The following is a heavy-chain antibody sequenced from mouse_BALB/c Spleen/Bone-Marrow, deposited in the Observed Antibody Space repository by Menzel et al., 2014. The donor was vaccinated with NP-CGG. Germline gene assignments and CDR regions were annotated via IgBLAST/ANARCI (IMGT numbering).Heavy chain of an antibody. Sequence: EEKVEESGGGLVQPGGSLILSCATSGFTFSDYYMSWVRQPPGKALEWLGFIRNKAKGYTTEYIPSVKGRFTITRDNSQSMLYLQMNYLRAEDSATYYCARDRNNGVNWYFDVWGAGTPVTVSS. CDR3: ARDRNNGVNWYFDV. D-gene: IGHD1-2*01. CDR2: IRNKAKGYTT. V-gene: IGHV7-3*02. J-gene: IGHJ1*01. CDR1: GFTFSDYY.